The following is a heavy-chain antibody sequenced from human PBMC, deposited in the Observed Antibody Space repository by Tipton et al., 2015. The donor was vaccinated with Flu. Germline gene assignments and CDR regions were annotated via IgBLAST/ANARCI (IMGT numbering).Heavy chain of an antibody. V-gene: IGHV4-34*01. CDR2: INHSGSP. Sequence: TLSLTCAVYGGSFSGYYWSWIRQPPGEGLEWIGEINHSGSPNYNPSLKSRVTISVDTSKNKFSLKLTSVTAADTAVYYCARLELTERDGDYGVNWFDPWGQGTLVTVSS. J-gene: IGHJ5*02. CDR3: ARLELTERDGDYGVNWFDP. D-gene: IGHD4-17*01. CDR1: GGSFSGYY.